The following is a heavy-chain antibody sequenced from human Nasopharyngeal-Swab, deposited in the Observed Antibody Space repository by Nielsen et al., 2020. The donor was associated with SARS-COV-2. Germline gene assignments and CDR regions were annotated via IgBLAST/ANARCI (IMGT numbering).Heavy chain of an antibody. Sequence: ASVKVSCKASGYTFTSYYMHWVRQAPGQGLEWMGIINPSGGSTSYAQKFQGRVTMTRDTSTSTVYMELSSLRSEDTAVCYCARDRISQQLVRGFWFDPWGQGTLVTVSS. V-gene: IGHV1-46*01. CDR1: GYTFTSYY. CDR2: INPSGGST. D-gene: IGHD6-13*01. CDR3: ARDRISQQLVRGFWFDP. J-gene: IGHJ5*02.